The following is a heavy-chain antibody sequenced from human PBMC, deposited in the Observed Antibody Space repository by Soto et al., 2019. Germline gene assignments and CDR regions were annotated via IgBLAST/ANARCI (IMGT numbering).Heavy chain of an antibody. CDR1: GFTFSSYG. D-gene: IGHD3-9*01. CDR3: ASGEYDILAGYLPLDY. Sequence: QVQLVESGGGVVQPGRSLRLSCTASGFTFSSYGMHWVRQAPGKGLDWVAVIWYDGSNKYYADSVKGRFTISRDNSKNTLYLQMNSLRAEDTAVYYCASGEYDILAGYLPLDYWGQGTLVTVSS. CDR2: IWYDGSNK. J-gene: IGHJ4*02. V-gene: IGHV3-33*01.